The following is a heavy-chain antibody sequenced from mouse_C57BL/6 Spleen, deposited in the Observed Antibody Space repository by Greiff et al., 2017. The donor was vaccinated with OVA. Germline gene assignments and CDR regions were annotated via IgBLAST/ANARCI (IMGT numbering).Heavy chain of an antibody. V-gene: IGHV1-15*01. CDR2: IDPETGGT. D-gene: IGHD6-5*01. CDR1: GYTFTDYE. CDR3: TRRRDSSLYYFDY. Sequence: VKLMESGAELVRPGASVTLSCKASGYTFTDYEMHWVKQTPVHGLEWIGAIDPETGGTAYNQKFKGKAILTADKSSSTAYMKLRSLTSEDSAVYYCTRRRDSSLYYFDYWGKGTTLTVSS. J-gene: IGHJ2*01.